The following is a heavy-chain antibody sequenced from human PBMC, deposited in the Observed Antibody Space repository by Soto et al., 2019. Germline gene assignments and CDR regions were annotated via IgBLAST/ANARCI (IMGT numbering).Heavy chain of an antibody. V-gene: IGHV1-3*01. CDR3: ARAISGYVT. D-gene: IGHD5-12*01. CDR1: GYTFTNFG. Sequence: GASVKVSCKASGYTFTNFGISWVRQAPGQRLEWMGWINAGNGNTRYSQIFQGRVTLTRDTSASTVYLDLSSLRSEDTAIYYCARAISGYVTWGQGTLVTVSS. CDR2: INAGNGNT. J-gene: IGHJ5*02.